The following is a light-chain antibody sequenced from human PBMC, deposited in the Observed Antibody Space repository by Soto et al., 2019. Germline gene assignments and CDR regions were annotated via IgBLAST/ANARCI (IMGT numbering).Light chain of an antibody. CDR1: KLGNKF. J-gene: IGLJ2*01. Sequence: SYELTQPPSVSVSPGQTATITCSGDKLGNKFTCWYQQKAGQSPTLVIYQDTKRPPGIPERFSGSSSGNTATLTITGTQAIDEADYYCQAWDNSVVFGGGTKLTVI. CDR3: QAWDNSVV. CDR2: QDT. V-gene: IGLV3-1*01.